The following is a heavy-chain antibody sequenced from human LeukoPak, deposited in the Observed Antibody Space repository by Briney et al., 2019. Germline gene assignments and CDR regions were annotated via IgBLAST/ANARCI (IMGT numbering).Heavy chain of an antibody. CDR1: GFTFSSYN. V-gene: IGHV3-21*01. J-gene: IGHJ4*02. D-gene: IGHD4-11*01. CDR3: ARGGNSNYCTDY. Sequence: GGSLRLSCAASGFTFSSYNMNWVRQAPGKGLEWVSSISSSSTYIYYADSVKGRFAISRDNAKNSLYLQMSGLEAEDTAVYYCARGGNSNYCTDYWGQGTLVTGSS. CDR2: ISSSSTYI.